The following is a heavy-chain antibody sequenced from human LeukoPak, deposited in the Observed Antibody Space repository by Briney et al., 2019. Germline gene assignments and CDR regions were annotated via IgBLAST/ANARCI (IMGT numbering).Heavy chain of an antibody. Sequence: GGSLRLSCAASGFTVSSNYMSWVRQAPGKGLEWVSVIYSGGSTYYADSVKGRFTISRDNSKNTLYLQMNSLRAEDTAVYYRARGCSSTSCQDYWGQGTLVTVSS. J-gene: IGHJ4*02. V-gene: IGHV3-53*01. CDR3: ARGCSSTSCQDY. CDR2: IYSGGST. CDR1: GFTVSSNY. D-gene: IGHD2-2*01.